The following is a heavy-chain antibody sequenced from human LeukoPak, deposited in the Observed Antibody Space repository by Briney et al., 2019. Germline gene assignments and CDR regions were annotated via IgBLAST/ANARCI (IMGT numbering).Heavy chain of an antibody. J-gene: IGHJ4*02. CDR3: ARVPYSSGWYSFFDH. D-gene: IGHD6-19*01. Sequence: QSGGSLRLSCAASGFTFRSDWMSWVRQSPEKGLEWAANINPDGSATYYVDSVKGRFIISRDNTKNSLYLQMNSLRAEDTAVYYCARVPYSSGWYSFFDHWGQGALVTVPS. V-gene: IGHV3-7*03. CDR2: INPDGSAT. CDR1: GFTFRSDW.